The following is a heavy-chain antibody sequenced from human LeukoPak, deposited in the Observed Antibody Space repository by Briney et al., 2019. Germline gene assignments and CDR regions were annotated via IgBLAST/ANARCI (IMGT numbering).Heavy chain of an antibody. CDR2: ISAYNGNT. D-gene: IGHD3-9*01. Sequence: AASVKVSCKASGYTFTSYGISWVRQAPGQGLEWMGWISAYNGNTNYAQKLQGRVTMTTDTSTSTAYMELRSLRSDDTAVYYCARDSGLGDILTAYDYYSYYMDVWGKGTTVTVSS. V-gene: IGHV1-18*01. J-gene: IGHJ6*03. CDR1: GYTFTSYG. CDR3: ARDSGLGDILTAYDYYSYYMDV.